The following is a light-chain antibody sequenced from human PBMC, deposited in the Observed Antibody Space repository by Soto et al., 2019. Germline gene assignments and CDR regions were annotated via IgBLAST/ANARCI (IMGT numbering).Light chain of an antibody. CDR3: QQSHIAPYT. CDR2: GAS. Sequence: DLQMTQSPSSLSASVGDRVTITCRASQTIDNYLNWYQQKPGEVPKLLIFGASYLRSGVPSRFSGSGSGTHFALTITSLQPEDFATYFCQQSHIAPYTFGQGTNL. J-gene: IGKJ2*01. CDR1: QTIDNY. V-gene: IGKV1-39*01.